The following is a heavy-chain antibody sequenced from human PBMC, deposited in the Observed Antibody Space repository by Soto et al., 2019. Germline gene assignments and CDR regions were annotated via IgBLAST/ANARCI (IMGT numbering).Heavy chain of an antibody. Sequence: QVQLAQSGAEVKEPGSSVKVSCKASGGTFSSYAISWVRQAPGQGLEWMGGIIPVFGAPNYAQRFQGRVTLTADESTSTAYMELISLRSDDTAVYYCARTMEQLVPPDYYYYGMDVWGQGTTVTVSS. J-gene: IGHJ6*02. D-gene: IGHD6-6*01. CDR2: IIPVFGAP. CDR1: GGTFSSYA. V-gene: IGHV1-69*01. CDR3: ARTMEQLVPPDYYYYGMDV.